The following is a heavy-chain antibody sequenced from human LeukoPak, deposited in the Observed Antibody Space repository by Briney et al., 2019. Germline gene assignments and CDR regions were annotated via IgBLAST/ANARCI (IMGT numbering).Heavy chain of an antibody. Sequence: GGSLSLSCAASGSTLSEFWMNWVRQAPGKGLEWVANIKQDGREKNYVDSVKGRFTISRDNAKNSAYLQMNNLRVDDTAVYYCVGGYGWLPDYWGQGTLVTVSS. CDR1: GSTLSEFW. J-gene: IGHJ4*02. D-gene: IGHD6-19*01. CDR2: IKQDGREK. V-gene: IGHV3-7*04. CDR3: VGGYGWLPDY.